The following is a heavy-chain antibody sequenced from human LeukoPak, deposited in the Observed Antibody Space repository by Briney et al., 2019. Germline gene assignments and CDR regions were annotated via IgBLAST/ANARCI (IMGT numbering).Heavy chain of an antibody. CDR3: ARAEATSGTNFDY. V-gene: IGHV5-51*01. J-gene: IGHJ4*02. Sequence: GESLKISCKGSGYSFTSYWIGWVRQMPGKGLEWMGIIYPGDSDTRYSPSFQGQVTISVDKSISTASLQWSSLKASDTATYYCARAEATSGTNFDYWGQGTLVTVSS. D-gene: IGHD5-12*01. CDR1: GYSFTSYW. CDR2: IYPGDSDT.